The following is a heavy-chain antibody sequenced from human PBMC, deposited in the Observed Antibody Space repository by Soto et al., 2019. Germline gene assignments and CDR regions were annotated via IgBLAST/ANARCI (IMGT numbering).Heavy chain of an antibody. J-gene: IGHJ4*02. Sequence: QVRLVESGGGVVQPGTSLRLSCVASGFRFSDYALHWVRQAPGKGLEGVAVIDSDIHDSDDYSKYSESVEGRFTISRDKSRDTVYLQIDSLRSDDTAIYYCARGAGHGPPDCWGQGTLVTVSS. CDR3: ARGAGHGPPDC. V-gene: IGHV3-30*04. CDR2: IDSDIHDSDDYS. CDR1: GFRFSDYA.